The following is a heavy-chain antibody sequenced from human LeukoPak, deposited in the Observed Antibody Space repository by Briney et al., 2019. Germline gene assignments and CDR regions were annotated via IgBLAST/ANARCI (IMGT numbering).Heavy chain of an antibody. CDR1: GGSISSYY. J-gene: IGHJ4*02. Sequence: SETLSLTCTVSGGSISSYYWSWIRQPPGKGLEWIGYIYYSGSTNYNPSLKSRVTISVDTSKNQFSLKLSSVTAADTAVYYCARVSYYDSSGYYYDYFDYWGQGTLVTVSS. V-gene: IGHV4-59*12. CDR3: ARVSYYDSSGYYYDYFDY. CDR2: IYYSGST. D-gene: IGHD3-22*01.